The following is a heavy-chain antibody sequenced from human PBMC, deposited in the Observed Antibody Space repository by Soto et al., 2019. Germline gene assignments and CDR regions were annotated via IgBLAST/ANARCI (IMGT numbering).Heavy chain of an antibody. D-gene: IGHD5-18*01. CDR2: ISGSGATK. V-gene: IGHV3-48*02. CDR1: GFTLTGYE. Sequence: RGSLRLSCAASGFTLTGYEMNWVRQAPGKGLEWVSYISGSGATKYYADSVKGRFTISRDNARNSLYLQMSSLSDEETAVYYCARAIRGFSYVVDYWGQGTLVTVSS. CDR3: ARAIRGFSYVVDY. J-gene: IGHJ4*02.